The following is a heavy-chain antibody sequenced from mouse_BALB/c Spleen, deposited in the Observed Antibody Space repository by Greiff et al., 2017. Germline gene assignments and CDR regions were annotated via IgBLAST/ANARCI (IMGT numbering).Heavy chain of an antibody. CDR2: ISTYYGDA. CDR1: GYTFTDYA. V-gene: IGHV1S137*01. Sequence: QVHVKQSGAELVRPGVSVKISCKGSGYTFTDYAMHWVKQSHAKSLEWIGVISTYYGDASYNQKFKGKATMTVDKSSSTAYMELARLTSEDSAIYYCARSWVYWGQGTTLTVSS. J-gene: IGHJ2*01. CDR3: ARSWVY.